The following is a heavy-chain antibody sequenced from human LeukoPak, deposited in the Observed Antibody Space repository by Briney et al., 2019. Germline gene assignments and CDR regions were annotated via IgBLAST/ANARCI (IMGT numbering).Heavy chain of an antibody. CDR3: AGYGGNTDFDY. CDR1: GYTFTGYY. V-gene: IGHV1-18*04. Sequence: GASVKVSCKASGYTFTGYYMHWVRQAPGQGLEWMGWISAYNGNTNYAQKLQGRVTMTTDTSTSTAYMELRSLRSDDTAVYYCAGYGGNTDFDYWGQGTLVTVSS. D-gene: IGHD4-23*01. CDR2: ISAYNGNT. J-gene: IGHJ4*02.